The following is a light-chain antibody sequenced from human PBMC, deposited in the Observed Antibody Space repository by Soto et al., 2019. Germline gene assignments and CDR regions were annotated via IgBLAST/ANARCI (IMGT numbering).Light chain of an antibody. CDR1: QSISSW. CDR3: QQYHNSPRT. V-gene: IGKV1-5*03. J-gene: IGKJ1*01. CDR2: KTS. Sequence: DIQMTQSPSTLSASVGDRVTITCRASQSISSWLAWYQQKPGKAPNLLIYKTSSLESGVPSRFSGSGSGTEFTLTISSLQPDDFATYYCQQYHNSPRTFGQGTKVEFK.